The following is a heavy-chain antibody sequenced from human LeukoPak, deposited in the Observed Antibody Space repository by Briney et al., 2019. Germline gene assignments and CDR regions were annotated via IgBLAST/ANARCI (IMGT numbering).Heavy chain of an antibody. CDR1: GFTFDDYA. D-gene: IGHD3-16*01. CDR3: VGGPIDY. V-gene: IGHV3-9*01. Sequence: PGGSLRLSCAASGFTFDDYAMHWVRQAPGKGLEWVSGISWNSGSIGYADSVKGRFTISRDNAKNSLYLQMNSLRAEDTALYYCVGGPIDYWGQGTLVTVSS. J-gene: IGHJ4*02. CDR2: ISWNSGSI.